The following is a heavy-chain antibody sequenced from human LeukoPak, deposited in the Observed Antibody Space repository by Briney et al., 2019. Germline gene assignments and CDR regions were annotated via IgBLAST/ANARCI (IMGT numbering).Heavy chain of an antibody. V-gene: IGHV3-30*18. CDR3: AKDYDILTGYYLDAFDI. CDR1: GFTFSSYG. J-gene: IGHJ3*02. D-gene: IGHD3-9*01. Sequence: GGSLRLSCAASGFTFSSYGMHWVRQAPGKGLEWVAVISYDGSNKYYADSVKGRFTISRDNSKNTLYLQMNSLRAEDTAVYYCAKDYDILTGYYLDAFDIWGQGTMVTVPS. CDR2: ISYDGSNK.